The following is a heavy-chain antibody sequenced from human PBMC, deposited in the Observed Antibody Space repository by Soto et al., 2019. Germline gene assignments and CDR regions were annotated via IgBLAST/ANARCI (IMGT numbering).Heavy chain of an antibody. CDR3: GRTGQYHYGSVIYYNSLWYYDVMEF. D-gene: IGHD3-10*01. V-gene: IGHV4-34*01. CDR2: INHSGST. CDR1: GGSFSGYY. Sequence: SETLSLTCAVYGGSFSGYYWSWVRQPPWKGLEGIGEINHSGSTNYNPSLKSRVTISVGTSKNQFSLKLSAVTAAATAVYYCGRTGQYHYGSVIYYNSLWYYDVMEFCGQWTTVTAS. J-gene: IGHJ6*02.